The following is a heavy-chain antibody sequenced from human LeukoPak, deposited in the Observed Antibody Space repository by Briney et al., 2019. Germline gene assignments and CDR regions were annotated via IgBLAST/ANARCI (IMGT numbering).Heavy chain of an antibody. V-gene: IGHV4-61*05. CDR1: GGSISSSSYY. CDR3: ASYYYDSSGYYYSDY. CDR2: IYYSGST. J-gene: IGHJ4*02. D-gene: IGHD3-22*01. Sequence: SETLSLTCTVSGGSISSSSYYWGWIRQPPGKGLEWIGYIYYSGSTNYNPSLKSRVTISVDTSKNQFSLKLSSVTAADTAVYYCASYYYDSSGYYYSDYWGQGTLVTVSS.